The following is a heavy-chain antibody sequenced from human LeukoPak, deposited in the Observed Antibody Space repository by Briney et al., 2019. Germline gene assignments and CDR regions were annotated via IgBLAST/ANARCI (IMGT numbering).Heavy chain of an antibody. CDR3: AKRAVPGNAFFDN. Sequence: WGSLRLSCAASGFTFSSYAMSWVRQAPGQGLEWVSSISGSGGSTYYADSVKGRFTISRDNSKNTLFLQMNSLRAEDTAVYYCAKRAVPGNAFFDNWGQGTLVTVSS. V-gene: IGHV3-23*01. CDR2: ISGSGGST. D-gene: IGHD6-19*01. CDR1: GFTFSSYA. J-gene: IGHJ4*02.